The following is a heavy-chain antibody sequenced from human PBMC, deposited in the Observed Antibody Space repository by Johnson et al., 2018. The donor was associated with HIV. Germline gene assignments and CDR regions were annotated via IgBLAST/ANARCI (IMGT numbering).Heavy chain of an antibody. D-gene: IGHD2-21*01. CDR3: AKGGVLRWSPSGDAFDI. CDR2: ISYDGINK. CDR1: GFTFSSYA. Sequence: VQLVESGGGLVQPGGSLRLSCAASGFTFSSYAMHWVRQAPGKGLEWETIISYDGINKYYAESVKGRFTISRDISKDTLYLQMNSLRAEDTAVYYCAKGGVLRWSPSGDAFDIWGQGTTVIVAS. V-gene: IGHV3-30*19. J-gene: IGHJ3*02.